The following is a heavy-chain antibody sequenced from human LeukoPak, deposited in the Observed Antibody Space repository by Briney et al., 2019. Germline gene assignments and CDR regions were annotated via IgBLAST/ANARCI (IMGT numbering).Heavy chain of an antibody. CDR2: IYYSGST. Sequence: SETLSLTCTVSGGSISSGGYYWSWIRQHSGKGLEWIGYIYYSGSTYYNPSLKSRVTISVDTSKNQFSLKLSSVTAADTAVYYCAREENVGSGSYLAFDIWGQGTMVTVSS. CDR1: GGSISSGGYY. J-gene: IGHJ3*02. V-gene: IGHV4-31*03. CDR3: AREENVGSGSYLAFDI. D-gene: IGHD3-10*01.